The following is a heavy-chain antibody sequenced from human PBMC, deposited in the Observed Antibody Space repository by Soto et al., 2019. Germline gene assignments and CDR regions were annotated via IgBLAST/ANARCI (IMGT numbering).Heavy chain of an antibody. CDR2: ISSSSSYI. CDR1: GFTFSSYS. D-gene: IGHD6-6*01. CDR3: ARDYSSSGGMDV. Sequence: GSLRLSCAASGFTFSSYSKNWVRQAPGKGLEWVSSISSSSSYIYYADSVKGRFTISRDNAKNSLYLQMNSLRAEDTAVYYCARDYSSSGGMDVWGQGTTVTVSS. V-gene: IGHV3-21*01. J-gene: IGHJ6*02.